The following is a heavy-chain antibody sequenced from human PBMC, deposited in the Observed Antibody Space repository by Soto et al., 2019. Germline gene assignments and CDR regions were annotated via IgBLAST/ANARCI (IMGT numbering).Heavy chain of an antibody. V-gene: IGHV1-2*04. D-gene: IGHD1-26*01. Sequence: ASVKVSCKASGYTFTGYYMHWVRQAPGQGLEWMGWINHNSGGTNYAQKFQGWVTMTRDTSINTAYMELSRLRSDDTAVYYCARDLVVGATTPYYGMDVWGQGTTVTVSS. CDR1: GYTFTGYY. CDR2: INHNSGGT. J-gene: IGHJ6*02. CDR3: ARDLVVGATTPYYGMDV.